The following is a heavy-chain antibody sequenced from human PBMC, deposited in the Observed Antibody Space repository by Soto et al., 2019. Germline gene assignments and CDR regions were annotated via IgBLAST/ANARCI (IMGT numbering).Heavy chain of an antibody. J-gene: IGHJ5*02. CDR1: GFTFSSYA. CDR2: ISGSGGST. D-gene: IGHD6-13*01. Sequence: GGSLRLSCAASGFTFSSYAMSWVRQAPGKGLEWVSAISGSGGSTYYADSVKGRFTISRDNSKNTLYLQMNSLRAEDTAVYYCAKWVSGIAAPNYGWFDPWGQGTLVTVSS. CDR3: AKWVSGIAAPNYGWFDP. V-gene: IGHV3-23*01.